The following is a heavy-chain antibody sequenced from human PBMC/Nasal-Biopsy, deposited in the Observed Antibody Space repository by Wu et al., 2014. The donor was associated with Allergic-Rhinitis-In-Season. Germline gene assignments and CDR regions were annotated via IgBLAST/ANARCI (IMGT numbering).Heavy chain of an antibody. CDR3: ARGVGVRDAVDIYFRGQAYLLDF. CDR2: INQDGGEK. V-gene: IGHV3-7*03. J-gene: IGHJ4*02. Sequence: LRLSCAASGFTFSTSWMSWVRQAPGKGLEWVANINQDGGEKYYEDFVKGRFTISRDNAKNSLYLEINSLRVEDTAVYYCARGVGVRDAVDIYFRGQAYLLDFWGQGTVVTVSS. D-gene: IGHD2-21*01. CDR1: GFTFSTSW.